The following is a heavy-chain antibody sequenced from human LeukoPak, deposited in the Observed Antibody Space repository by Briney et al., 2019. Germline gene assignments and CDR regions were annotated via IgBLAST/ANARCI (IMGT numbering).Heavy chain of an antibody. Sequence: SETLSLTCTVSGGSISSYYWSWIRQPPGKGLEWIGHIYDSGSTNYNPSLKSRVTMSLDTSKSQFSLKLSSVTAADTAVYYCAREGYYGSGNLDYWGQGPLVTVSS. J-gene: IGHJ4*02. D-gene: IGHD3-10*01. V-gene: IGHV4-59*01. CDR3: AREGYYGSGNLDY. CDR2: IYDSGST. CDR1: GGSISSYY.